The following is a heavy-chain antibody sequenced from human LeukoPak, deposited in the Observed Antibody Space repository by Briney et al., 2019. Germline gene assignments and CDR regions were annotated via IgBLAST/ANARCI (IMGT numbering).Heavy chain of an antibody. CDR1: GFTFSSYG. CDR3: AKEWHSSSWLDY. CDR2: ISYDGSKK. D-gene: IGHD6-13*01. V-gene: IGHV3-30*18. Sequence: GGSLRLSCVASGFTFSSYGMHWVRQAPGKGLEWVAVISYDGSKKYYADSVKGRFTISRDNSKNTLYLQMKSLRAEDTAVYTCAKEWHSSSWLDYWGQGTLVTVYS. J-gene: IGHJ4*02.